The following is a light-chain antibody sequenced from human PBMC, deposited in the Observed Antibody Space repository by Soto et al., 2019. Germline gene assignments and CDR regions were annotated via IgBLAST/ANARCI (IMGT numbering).Light chain of an antibody. Sequence: VMTQSPTTLSVSPGETATLSFRASHSVGSNLAWYQQNPGQAPRLLIYGASTRATGVPARFSGSGSATQFTLTISRLEPEDFAVYYCQQHGSSPITFGQGTKVDIK. CDR1: HSVGSN. CDR3: QQHGSSPIT. CDR2: GAS. V-gene: IGKV3-15*01. J-gene: IGKJ1*01.